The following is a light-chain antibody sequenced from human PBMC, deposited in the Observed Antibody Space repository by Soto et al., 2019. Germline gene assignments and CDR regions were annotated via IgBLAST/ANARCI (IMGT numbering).Light chain of an antibody. V-gene: IGKV3-20*01. CDR2: GAS. CDR3: QQYDSSPLT. Sequence: EIVLTQSPGTLSLSRGERATLSCRASQSVRSSHLAGYQKKPGQAPRLLIYGASSRATGIPDRFSGSGSGTDFTLTISRLEPEDFAVYYFQQYDSSPLTFGGGTKVEIK. J-gene: IGKJ4*01. CDR1: QSVRSSH.